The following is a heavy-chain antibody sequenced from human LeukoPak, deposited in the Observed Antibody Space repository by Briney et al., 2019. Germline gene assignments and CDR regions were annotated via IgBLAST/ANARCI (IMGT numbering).Heavy chain of an antibody. V-gene: IGHV3-30-3*01. J-gene: IGHJ4*02. D-gene: IGHD4-23*01. Sequence: GGSLRLSCAASGFTFSSYAMHWVRQAPGKGLEWVAVISYDGSNKYYADSVKGRFTISRDNSKNTLYLQMNSLRAEDTAVYYCARDWVTTVVTEDYWGQGTLVTASS. CDR1: GFTFSSYA. CDR2: ISYDGSNK. CDR3: ARDWVTTVVTEDY.